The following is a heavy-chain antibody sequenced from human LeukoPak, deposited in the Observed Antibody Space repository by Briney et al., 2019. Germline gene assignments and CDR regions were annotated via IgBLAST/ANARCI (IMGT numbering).Heavy chain of an antibody. V-gene: IGHV3-21*04. CDR3: AKPARVGAVDY. CDR2: ISSSSSYI. D-gene: IGHD6-13*01. CDR1: GFTFSSYS. J-gene: IGHJ4*02. Sequence: PGGSLRLSCAASGFTFSSYSMNWVRQAPGKGLEWVSSISSSSSYIYYADSVKGRFTISRDNSKNTLYLQMNSLRAEDTAIYYCAKPARVGAVDYWGQGTLVTVSS.